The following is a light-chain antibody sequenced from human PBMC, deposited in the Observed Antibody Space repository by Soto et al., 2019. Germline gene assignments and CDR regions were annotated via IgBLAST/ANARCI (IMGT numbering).Light chain of an antibody. CDR3: QQYNNWPPYT. Sequence: EIVMTQSPATLSVSPGERATLSCRSSQSVSSNLAWYQQKPGQAPRLLIYGASTRAPGIPARFSGSGSVTEFTLNISSLQSEDFAVYYCQQYNNWPPYTFGQGTKLEIK. CDR2: GAS. V-gene: IGKV3-15*01. CDR1: QSVSSN. J-gene: IGKJ2*01.